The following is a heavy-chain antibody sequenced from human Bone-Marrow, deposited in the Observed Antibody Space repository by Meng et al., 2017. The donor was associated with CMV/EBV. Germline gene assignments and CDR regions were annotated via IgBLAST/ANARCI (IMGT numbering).Heavy chain of an antibody. V-gene: IGHV4-59*01. CDR1: GGSISSYY. Sequence: SETLSLTCTVSGGSISSYYWSWIRQPPGKGLEWIGYIYYSGSTNYNPSLKSRVTISVDTSKNQFSLKLSSVTAADTAVYYCARGYYDFWSGYTWYYGMDVWGQGTTVTVYS. D-gene: IGHD3-3*01. CDR2: IYYSGST. J-gene: IGHJ6*02. CDR3: ARGYYDFWSGYTWYYGMDV.